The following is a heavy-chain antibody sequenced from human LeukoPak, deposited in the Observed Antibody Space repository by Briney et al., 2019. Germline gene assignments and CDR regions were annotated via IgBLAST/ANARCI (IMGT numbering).Heavy chain of an antibody. CDR1: GFTFSDYY. Sequence: GGSLRLSCAASGFTFSDYYMSWIRQALGKGLEWVSYISSSGRTIHYADSVKGRFTISRDNSKNTLYLQMNSLRAEDTAVYYCAKVRLVVVVHDAFDIWGQGTMVTVSS. CDR3: AKVRLVVVVHDAFDI. D-gene: IGHD3-22*01. V-gene: IGHV3-11*01. CDR2: ISSSGRTI. J-gene: IGHJ3*02.